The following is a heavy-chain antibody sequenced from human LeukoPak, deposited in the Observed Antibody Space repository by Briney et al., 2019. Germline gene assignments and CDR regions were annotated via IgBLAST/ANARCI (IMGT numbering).Heavy chain of an antibody. CDR1: GFTFVDYT. D-gene: IGHD2-21*01. CDR3: AKGSLHIDN. Sequence: GGSLRLSCAASGFTFVDYTMHWVRQAQGEGLEWVSLISWDGGSTYYADSLKGRFTISRDNGKNSLYLQMNSLRTEDTALYYCAKGSLHIDNWGQGTLVTVSS. J-gene: IGHJ4*02. V-gene: IGHV3-43*01. CDR2: ISWDGGST.